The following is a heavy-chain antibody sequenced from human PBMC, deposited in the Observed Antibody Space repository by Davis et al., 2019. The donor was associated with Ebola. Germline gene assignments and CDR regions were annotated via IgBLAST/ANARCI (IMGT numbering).Heavy chain of an antibody. D-gene: IGHD2-21*01. CDR2: ITGDGSST. CDR1: GFTFSTYW. J-gene: IGHJ4*02. CDR3: ARGIAVDQPWY. V-gene: IGHV3-74*01. Sequence: GSLRLSCAASGFTFSTYWMHWVRQAPGKGLAWVSRITGDGSSTDYADSVKGRFTISRDNAKNTLYLQMNSLRPEDTAVYYCARGIAVDQPWYWGQGTLVTVSS.